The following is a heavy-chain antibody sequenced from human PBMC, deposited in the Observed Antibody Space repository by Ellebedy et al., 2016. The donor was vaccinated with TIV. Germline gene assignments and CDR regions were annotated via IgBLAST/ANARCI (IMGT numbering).Heavy chain of an antibody. D-gene: IGHD1-26*01. J-gene: IGHJ6*03. CDR2: ISYDGTNK. V-gene: IGHV3-30-3*01. CDR3: AKGPTTRYYYMDV. CDR1: GFTFSNYA. Sequence: GGSLRLXXAASGFTFSNYALHWVRQAPGKGLEWVALISYDGTNKYYADSVKGRFTISRDNSKNTLYLQMNSLRAEDTAVYYCAKGPTTRYYYMDVWGKGTTVTVSS.